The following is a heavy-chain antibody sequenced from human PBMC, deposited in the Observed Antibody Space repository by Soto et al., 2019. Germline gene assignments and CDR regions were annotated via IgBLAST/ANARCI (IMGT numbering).Heavy chain of an antibody. CDR3: ARAVTPVPYYGMDV. V-gene: IGHV1-3*01. CDR2: INAGNGNT. Sequence: GASVKVSCKASGYTFTSYAMHWVRQAPGQRLERMGWINAGNGNTKYSQKFQGRVTITRDTSASTAYMELSSLRSEDTAVYYCARAVTPVPYYGMDVWGQGTTVTVS. J-gene: IGHJ6*02. D-gene: IGHD4-17*01. CDR1: GYTFTSYA.